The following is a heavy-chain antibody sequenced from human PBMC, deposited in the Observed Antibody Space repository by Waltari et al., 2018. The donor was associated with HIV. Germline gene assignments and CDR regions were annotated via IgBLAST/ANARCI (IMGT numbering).Heavy chain of an antibody. V-gene: IGHV4-34*02. Sequence: VLLQQWGAGLLKPSETLSLPCAVYGGSSGSYYWSWIAQFPGGGLEWIGEINHGQTTNYNPSLKSHLTMSVDTSKNQFSLKLTSVTAADMAVYYCARGVFSLTVAGTYFDSWGQGTLVIV. CDR2: INHGQTT. CDR3: ARGVFSLTVAGTYFDS. J-gene: IGHJ4*02. CDR1: GGSSGSYY. D-gene: IGHD6-19*01.